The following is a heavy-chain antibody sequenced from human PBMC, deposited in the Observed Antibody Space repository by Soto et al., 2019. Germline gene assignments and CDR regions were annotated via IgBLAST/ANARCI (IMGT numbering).Heavy chain of an antibody. CDR2: ISSSGSTI. V-gene: IGHV3-11*01. J-gene: IGHJ4*02. D-gene: IGHD3-9*01. CDR3: ARSSYDISNLDY. Sequence: GGSLRLSCAASGFTFSDYYMSWIRQAPGKGLEWFSYISSSGSTIYYADSVKGRFTISRDNAKNSLYLQMNSLRAEDTAVYYCARSSYDISNLDYWGQGTLVTVSS. CDR1: GFTFSDYY.